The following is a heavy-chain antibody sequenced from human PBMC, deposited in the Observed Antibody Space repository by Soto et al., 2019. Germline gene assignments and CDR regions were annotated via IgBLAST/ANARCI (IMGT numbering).Heavy chain of an antibody. CDR1: SGSISSYY. J-gene: IGHJ4*02. D-gene: IGHD2-2*02. Sequence: SETLSLTCTVSSGSISSYYWSWIRQPPGKGLEWIGYISYVGSTYYNPSLKNRVTISVDTSKDQFSLKVNSVTAADTAVYFCARWIGGYCSSPGCYSFENWGQGTLVTVSS. V-gene: IGHV4-59*01. CDR2: ISYVGST. CDR3: ARWIGGYCSSPGCYSFEN.